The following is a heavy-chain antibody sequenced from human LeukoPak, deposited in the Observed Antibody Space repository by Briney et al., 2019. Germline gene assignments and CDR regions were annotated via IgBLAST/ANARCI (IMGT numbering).Heavy chain of an antibody. CDR2: ISSNGGST. CDR1: GFTFSSYA. D-gene: IGHD3-9*01. J-gene: IGHJ4*02. CDR3: ARGRGYFDWLLYLDY. V-gene: IGHV3-64*01. Sequence: GGSLRLSCAASGFTFSSYAMHWVRQAPGKGLEYVSAISSNGGSTYYANSVKGRFTISRDNSKNTLYLQMGSLRAEDMAVYYCARGRGYFDWLLYLDYWGQGTLVTVSS.